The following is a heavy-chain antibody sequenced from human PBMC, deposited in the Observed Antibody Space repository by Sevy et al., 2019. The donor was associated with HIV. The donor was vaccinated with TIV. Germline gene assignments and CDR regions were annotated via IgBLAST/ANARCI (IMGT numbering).Heavy chain of an antibody. V-gene: IGHV1-18*04. CDR2: ISAYNGNT. CDR3: ARTVGGSYRYYFDY. J-gene: IGHJ4*02. CDR1: GYTFTSYG. Sequence: ASVKVSCKASGYTFTSYGISWVRQAPGQGLEWMGWISAYNGNTNDAQKLQGRVTMTTDTSTSTAYMELRSLRSDDTAVYYCARTVGGSYRYYFDYWGQGTLVTVSS. D-gene: IGHD3-16*02.